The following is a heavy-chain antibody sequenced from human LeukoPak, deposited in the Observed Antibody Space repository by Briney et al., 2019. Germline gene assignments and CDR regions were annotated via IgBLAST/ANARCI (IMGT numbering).Heavy chain of an antibody. CDR2: ISSSSSTI. J-gene: IGHJ5*02. V-gene: IGHV3-48*04. Sequence: GGSLRLYCAASGFTFSSYSMNWVRQAPGKGLEWVSYISSSSSTIYYADSVKGRFTISRDNAKNSLYLQMNSLRAEDTAVYYCARDRLVVRGSIWFDPWGQGTLVTVSS. CDR3: ARDRLVVRGSIWFDP. D-gene: IGHD3-10*01. CDR1: GFTFSSYS.